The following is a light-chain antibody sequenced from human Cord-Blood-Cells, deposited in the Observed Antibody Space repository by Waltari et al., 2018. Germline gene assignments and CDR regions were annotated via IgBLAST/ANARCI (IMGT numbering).Light chain of an antibody. CDR1: SSDVGGYNY. Sequence: QSALTQPASVSGSPGQSIPIPCTGTSSDVGGYNYVSWYQQHPGKAPKPMIYDVSNRPSGVSNRFSGSKSGNTASLTISGLQAEDEADYYCSSYTSSSTLVFGGGTKLTVL. CDR3: SSYTSSSTLV. CDR2: DVS. V-gene: IGLV2-14*01. J-gene: IGLJ2*01.